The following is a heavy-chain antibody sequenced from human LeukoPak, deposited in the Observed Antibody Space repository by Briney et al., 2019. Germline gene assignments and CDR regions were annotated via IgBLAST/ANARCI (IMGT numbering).Heavy chain of an antibody. Sequence: VASVKVSCKASGYIFTSYGISWMRQAPGQGLEWMGWISAFNGNTNYAQEFQGRVTMTTDTSTSTAYMELRGLRSDDTAVYYCARDVATQGGYCSSTSCYGAAGYWGQGTLVTVSS. V-gene: IGHV1-18*01. CDR3: ARDVATQGGYCSSTSCYGAAGY. CDR1: GYIFTSYG. CDR2: ISAFNGNT. J-gene: IGHJ4*02. D-gene: IGHD2-2*01.